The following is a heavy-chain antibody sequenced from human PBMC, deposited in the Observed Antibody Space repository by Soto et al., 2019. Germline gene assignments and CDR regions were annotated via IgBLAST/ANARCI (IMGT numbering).Heavy chain of an antibody. CDR3: ARDSNPADYGDYPNWFDP. D-gene: IGHD4-17*01. V-gene: IGHV3-13*01. CDR1: GFTFSSYD. Sequence: GGSLKLSCAASGFTFSSYDMHWVRQATGQGLEWVSAIGTAGDTYYPGSVKGRFTISRENAKNSLYLQMNSLRAEDTAVYYCARDSNPADYGDYPNWFDPWGQGTLVTVSS. J-gene: IGHJ5*02. CDR2: IGTAGDT.